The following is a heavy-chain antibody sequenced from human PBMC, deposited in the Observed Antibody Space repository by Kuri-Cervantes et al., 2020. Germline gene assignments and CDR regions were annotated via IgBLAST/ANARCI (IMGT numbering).Heavy chain of an antibody. J-gene: IGHJ4*02. D-gene: IGHD1-26*01. V-gene: IGHV3-30*03. CDR1: GFTFSSYS. CDR3: ARVSESYYYFDY. CDR2: VSDDGSNR. Sequence: GGSLRLSCAASGFTFSSYSMNWVRQAPGKGLEWVAVVSDDGSNRIYADSVKGRFTISRDNSKKTLYLQMTSLTTEDTAVYYCARVSESYYYFDYWGQGTLVTV.